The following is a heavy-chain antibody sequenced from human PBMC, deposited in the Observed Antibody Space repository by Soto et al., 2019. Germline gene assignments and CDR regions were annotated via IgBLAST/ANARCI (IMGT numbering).Heavy chain of an antibody. Sequence: QVQLVQSGAEVKKPGASVKVSCKASGYTFTSYGISWVRQAPGQGLEWLGWISTYNGNTNYGQKLQGRVTMTTDTSTSTADMELRSLRSDDTAVYYCARNQRRWFGEVAYYYYYGMDVWGQGTTVTVSS. CDR3: ARNQRRWFGEVAYYYYYGMDV. CDR2: ISTYNGNT. J-gene: IGHJ6*02. V-gene: IGHV1-18*01. CDR1: GYTFTSYG. D-gene: IGHD3-10*01.